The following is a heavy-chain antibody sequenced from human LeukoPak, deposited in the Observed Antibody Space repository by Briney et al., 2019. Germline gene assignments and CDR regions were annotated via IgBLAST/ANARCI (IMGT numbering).Heavy chain of an antibody. CDR2: IHTSGST. CDR3: AGSSWDGGT. J-gene: IGHJ5*02. CDR1: GCSFSGYY. V-gene: IGHV4-4*07. Sequence: ETLSLTCMVSGCSFSGYYWSWIRQSAGKGPEWMGRIHTSGSTNYNPPLKNRVTMSVETSKNQFALKLRSLTDADAAVYDWAGSSWDGGTWGQGTPVTVSS. D-gene: IGHD6-13*01.